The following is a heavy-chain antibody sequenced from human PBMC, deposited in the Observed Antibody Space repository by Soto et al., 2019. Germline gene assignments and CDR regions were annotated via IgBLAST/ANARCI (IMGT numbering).Heavy chain of an antibody. CDR3: ARHRLPLNFWSATIDY. D-gene: IGHD3-3*01. CDR1: VGSSSSTSYY. J-gene: IGHJ4*02. V-gene: IGHV4-39*01. CDR2: IYYSGST. Sequence: KASETLSLTGTVSVGSSSSTSYYWGWILQPPGKGLEWIGNIYYSGSTYYNPSLKSRVTMSVDTSENQFSLRLNSVTAADTAVYYCARHRLPLNFWSATIDYWGRGALVTVSS.